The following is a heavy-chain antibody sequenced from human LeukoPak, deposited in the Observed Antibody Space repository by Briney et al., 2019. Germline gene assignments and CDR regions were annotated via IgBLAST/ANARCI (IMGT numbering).Heavy chain of an antibody. V-gene: IGHV3-74*01. Sequence: GGSLRLSCAASGFTFSSYWMHWVRQAPGKGLVWVSRINSDGSSTSCADSVKGRFTISRDNAKNTLYLQMNSLRAEDTAVYYCARDGTNYGSEMFYYYGMDVWGQGTTVTVSS. D-gene: IGHD3-10*01. CDR3: ARDGTNYGSEMFYYYGMDV. CDR2: INSDGSST. CDR1: GFTFSSYW. J-gene: IGHJ6*02.